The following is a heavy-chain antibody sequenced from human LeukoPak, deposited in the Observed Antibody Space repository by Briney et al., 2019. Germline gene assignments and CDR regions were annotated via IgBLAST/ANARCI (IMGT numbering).Heavy chain of an antibody. CDR1: GYTFTSYY. J-gene: IGHJ6*02. V-gene: IGHV1-69*13. Sequence: SVKVSCKASGYTFTSYYIHWVRQAPGQGLEWMGGIIPIFGTANYAQKFQGRVTITADESTSTAYMELSSLRSEDTAVYYCARDGEMATYYYYGMDVWGQGTTVTVSS. CDR2: IIPIFGTA. D-gene: IGHD5-24*01. CDR3: ARDGEMATYYYYGMDV.